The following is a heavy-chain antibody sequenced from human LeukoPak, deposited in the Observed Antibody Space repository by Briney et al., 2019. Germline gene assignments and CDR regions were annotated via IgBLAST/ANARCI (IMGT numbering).Heavy chain of an antibody. Sequence: ASVTVSCKASGYTFTGYYMHWVRQAPGQGLEWMGWINPNSGGTNYAQKFQGRVTMTRDTSISTAYMELSRLRSDDTAVYYCAREFSDCSSTSCYTNWFDPWGQGTLVTVSS. D-gene: IGHD2-2*02. CDR3: AREFSDCSSTSCYTNWFDP. CDR1: GYTFTGYY. V-gene: IGHV1-2*02. CDR2: INPNSGGT. J-gene: IGHJ5*02.